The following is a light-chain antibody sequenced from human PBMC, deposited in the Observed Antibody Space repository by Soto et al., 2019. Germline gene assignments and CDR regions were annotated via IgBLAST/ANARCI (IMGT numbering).Light chain of an antibody. CDR3: QQYYSTPLT. CDR2: WAS. CDR1: QSVLYNSDNKNY. J-gene: IGKJ4*01. Sequence: DIEMTQSPDSLAVSLGERATINCKSSQSVLYNSDNKNYFAWFQQKPGQPPRLLIYWASTRESGVPDRFSGSESGTDFTLTISSLQAGDMAVYYCQQYYSTPLTFGGGTKVEI. V-gene: IGKV4-1*01.